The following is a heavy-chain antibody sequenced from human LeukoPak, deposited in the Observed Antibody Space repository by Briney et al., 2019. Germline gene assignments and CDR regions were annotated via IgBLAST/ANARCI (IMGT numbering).Heavy chain of an antibody. Sequence: GGSLRLSCAASGFTFSSYSMNWVRQAPGKGLEWVSYISSSSSTIYYADSAKGRFTISRDNAKNSLYLQMSSLRDEDTAVYYCARTSTVVTPGYWGQGTLVTVSS. V-gene: IGHV3-48*02. CDR1: GFTFSSYS. D-gene: IGHD4-23*01. CDR3: ARTSTVVTPGY. CDR2: ISSSSSTI. J-gene: IGHJ4*02.